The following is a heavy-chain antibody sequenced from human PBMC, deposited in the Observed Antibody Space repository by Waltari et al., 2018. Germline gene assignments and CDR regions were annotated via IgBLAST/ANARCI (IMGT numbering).Heavy chain of an antibody. J-gene: IGHJ4*02. Sequence: KGLEWMGRVDPEDGETIYAEKFQGRVTITADTSTDTAYMELSSLRSEDTAVYYCATMGAYCSSTSCRDFDYWGQGTLVTVSS. D-gene: IGHD2-2*01. V-gene: IGHV1-69-2*01. CDR3: ATMGAYCSSTSCRDFDY. CDR2: VDPEDGET.